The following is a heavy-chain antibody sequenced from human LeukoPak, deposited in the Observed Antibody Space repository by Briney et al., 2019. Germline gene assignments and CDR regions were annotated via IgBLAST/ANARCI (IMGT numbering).Heavy chain of an antibody. J-gene: IGHJ3*02. CDR1: GGSISRYY. D-gene: IGHD4-17*01. V-gene: IGHV4-59*01. Sequence: ASETLSLPCTVSGGSISRYYWSWIREPPGKGLDWIGYVYYSGSTNYNPSLKSRVIISVDTSKNQFFLNRISVTAADTAVYYCARGTAQTVNTYAFDMWGQGTMVTVSS. CDR3: ARGTAQTVNTYAFDM. CDR2: VYYSGST.